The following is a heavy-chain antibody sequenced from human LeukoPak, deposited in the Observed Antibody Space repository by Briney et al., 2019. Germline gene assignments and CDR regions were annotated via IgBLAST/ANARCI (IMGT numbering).Heavy chain of an antibody. D-gene: IGHD3-22*01. J-gene: IGHJ6*02. V-gene: IGHV3-23*01. Sequence: GGSLRLSCAASGFTFSSYAMSWVRQAPGKGLEWVSAISGSGGSTYYADSVKGRFTISRDNAKNSLYLQMNSLRAEDTAVYYCAREWAAAADTSYYDSSGYSGAGYYYGMDVWGQGTTVTVSS. CDR1: GFTFSSYA. CDR3: AREWAAAADTSYYDSSGYSGAGYYYGMDV. CDR2: ISGSGGST.